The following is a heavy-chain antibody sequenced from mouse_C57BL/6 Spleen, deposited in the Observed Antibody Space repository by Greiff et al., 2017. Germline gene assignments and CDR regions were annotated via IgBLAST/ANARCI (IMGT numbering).Heavy chain of an antibody. CDR2: IYPGDGDT. D-gene: IGHD2-4*01. J-gene: IGHJ4*01. Sequence: VQLQESGAELVKPGASVKISCKASGYAFSSYWMNWVKQRPGKGLEWIGQIYPGDGDTNYNGKFKGKATLTADKSTITAYMQLSSLTSEDSAVYFCARSYYDYDGAMDYWGQGTSVTVSS. CDR1: GYAFSSYW. V-gene: IGHV1-80*01. CDR3: ARSYYDYDGAMDY.